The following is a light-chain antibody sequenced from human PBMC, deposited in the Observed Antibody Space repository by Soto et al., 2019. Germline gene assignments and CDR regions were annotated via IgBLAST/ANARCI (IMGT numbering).Light chain of an antibody. CDR2: DAS. Sequence: EIAMTQSPAPLSVSPGERATLSCRASQSVSSKLAWYQQKPGQAPRLLIYDASTRATGIPARFSGSGSGTEFTLTISSLQSEDFAVYYCQQFNNWPRTFGQGTKVDIK. CDR1: QSVSSK. V-gene: IGKV3-15*01. CDR3: QQFNNWPRT. J-gene: IGKJ1*01.